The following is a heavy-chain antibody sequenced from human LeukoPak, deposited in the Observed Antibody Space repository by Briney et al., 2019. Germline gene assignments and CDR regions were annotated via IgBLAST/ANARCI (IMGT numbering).Heavy chain of an antibody. D-gene: IGHD6-13*01. CDR3: AQESAYRSSPYYYYMDV. CDR1: GGTFSSYA. Sequence: SVKVSCKASGGTFSSYAISWVRQAPGQGLEWMGGIIPIFGTANYAQKFQGRVTITADESTSTAYMELSSLRSEDTAVYYCAQESAYRSSPYYYYMDVWGKGTTVTVSS. CDR2: IIPIFGTA. V-gene: IGHV1-69*13. J-gene: IGHJ6*03.